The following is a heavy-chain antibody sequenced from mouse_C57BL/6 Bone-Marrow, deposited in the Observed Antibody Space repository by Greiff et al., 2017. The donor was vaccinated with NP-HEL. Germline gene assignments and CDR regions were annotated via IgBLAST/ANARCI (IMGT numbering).Heavy chain of an antibody. CDR3: TIYHPYFDY. Sequence: VQLQQSGAELVRPGASVTLSCKASGYTFTDYEMHWVKQTPVHGLEWIGAIDPETGGTAYNQKFKGKAILTADKSSSTAYMELRSLTSEDSAVYYCTIYHPYFDYWGQGTTLTVSS. J-gene: IGHJ2*01. CDR2: IDPETGGT. CDR1: GYTFTDYE. V-gene: IGHV1-15*01. D-gene: IGHD5-1-1*01.